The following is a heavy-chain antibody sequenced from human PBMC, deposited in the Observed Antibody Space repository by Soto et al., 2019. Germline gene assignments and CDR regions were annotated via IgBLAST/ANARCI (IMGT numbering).Heavy chain of an antibody. J-gene: IGHJ6*02. CDR1: GSTFSNDW. Sequence: GGSLRLSCAVSGSTFSNDWMHWVRQAPGKGLVWVSHINSDGSSTNYADFVKGRFTIARDNAKNTVYLQMNSLRAKDTAVYYCARDRSYSLDVWGQGTTVTVSS. CDR3: ARDRSYSLDV. V-gene: IGHV3-74*01. CDR2: INSDGSST.